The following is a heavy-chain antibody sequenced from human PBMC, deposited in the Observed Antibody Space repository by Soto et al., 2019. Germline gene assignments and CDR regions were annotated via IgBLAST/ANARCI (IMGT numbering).Heavy chain of an antibody. J-gene: IGHJ4*02. CDR1: GYRFTNYL. D-gene: IGHD1-26*01. V-gene: IGHV5-51*01. CDR2: IYPVDSDT. CDR3: ARTPPFLYRSSQALYFDS. Sequence: GDSLKSSCKGSGYRFTNYLIGWVRQMPGKGLEWMGIIYPVDSDTRYSPSFQGQVTISVDKSISTAYLQWSSLKASDTAMYYCARTPPFLYRSSQALYFDSWGQGTLVTVSS.